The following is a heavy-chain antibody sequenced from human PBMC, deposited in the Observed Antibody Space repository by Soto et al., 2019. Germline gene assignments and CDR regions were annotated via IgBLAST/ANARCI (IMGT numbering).Heavy chain of an antibody. Sequence: GGSLRLSCAASGFTFSSYGMHWVRQAPGKGLEWVAVIWYDGSNKYYADSVKGRFTISRDNSKNTLYLQMNSLRAEDTAAYYCAKYLGPWYYGSGKFDPWGQGTLVTVSS. CDR3: AKYLGPWYYGSGKFDP. V-gene: IGHV3-30*02. D-gene: IGHD3-10*01. CDR1: GFTFSSYG. J-gene: IGHJ5*02. CDR2: IWYDGSNK.